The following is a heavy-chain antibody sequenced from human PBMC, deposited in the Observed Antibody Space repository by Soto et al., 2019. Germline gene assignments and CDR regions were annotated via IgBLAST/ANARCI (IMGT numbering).Heavy chain of an antibody. CDR3: ASGGNWFDP. J-gene: IGHJ5*02. CDR2: MYYNGNI. V-gene: IGHV4-59*01. D-gene: IGHD3-16*01. CDR1: GGSISNYY. Sequence: SATLSLTCNVSGGSISNYYWTWVRQSPEKGLEWIGYMYYNGNINYNPSLKSRVTISIDTSKNQFSLTLKSVTAADTAVYYCASGGNWFDPWGQGVLVT.